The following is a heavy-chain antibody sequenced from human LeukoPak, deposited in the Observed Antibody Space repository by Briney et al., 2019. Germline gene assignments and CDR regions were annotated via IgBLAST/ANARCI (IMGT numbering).Heavy chain of an antibody. V-gene: IGHV1-18*01. CDR2: ISAYNGNK. Sequence: ASVKVSCKASGYTFTDFGISWVRQAPGQGLEWMGWISAYNGNKNYVQEFQGRVTMTTDTSTSTAYMELTSLRSDDTAMYYCTRDLGVDTTMIFFDYWGQGTLVTVSS. D-gene: IGHD5-18*01. CDR3: TRDLGVDTTMIFFDY. CDR1: GYTFTDFG. J-gene: IGHJ4*02.